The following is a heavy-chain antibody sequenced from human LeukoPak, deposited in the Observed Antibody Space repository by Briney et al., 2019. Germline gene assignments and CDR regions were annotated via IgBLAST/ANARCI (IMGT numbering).Heavy chain of an antibody. CDR3: ARVRDYDLWSGPDAYYFDY. D-gene: IGHD3-3*01. V-gene: IGHV4-59*01. Sequence: KPSETLSLTCTVSGGSISSYYWSWIRQPPGKGLEWIGYIYYSGSTNYNPSLKSRVTISVDTSKNQFSLKLSSVTAADTAVYYCARVRDYDLWSGPDAYYFDYWGQGTLVTVSS. CDR1: GGSISSYY. J-gene: IGHJ4*02. CDR2: IYYSGST.